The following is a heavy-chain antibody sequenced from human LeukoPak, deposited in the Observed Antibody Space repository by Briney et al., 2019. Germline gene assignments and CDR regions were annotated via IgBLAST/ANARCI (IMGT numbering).Heavy chain of an antibody. CDR1: GFTFSSYG. CDR3: TRNQGYCTGGGCYIDY. J-gene: IGHJ4*02. V-gene: IGHV3-33*01. D-gene: IGHD2-8*02. CDR2: IWYDGSNK. Sequence: PGGSLRLSCAASGFTFSSYGMHWVRQAPGKGLEWVAVIWYDGSNKYYADSVKGRFTISRDNSKNTLYLQMNSLRAEDTAVYYCTRNQGYCTGGGCYIDYWGQGTLVTVSS.